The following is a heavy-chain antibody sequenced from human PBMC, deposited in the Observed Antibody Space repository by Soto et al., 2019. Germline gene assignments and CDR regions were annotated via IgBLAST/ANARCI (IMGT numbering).Heavy chain of an antibody. V-gene: IGHV4-59*01. J-gene: IGHJ6*02. Sequence: QVQLQESGPGLVKPSETLSLTCTVSGGSISSYYWSWIRQPPGKGLEWIGYIYYSGSTNYNPSLKSRVTISVDTSKNQCSLKLSAVTAADTAVYYCARVYPIAAARPTGYYDGMDVWGQGTTVTVSS. CDR3: ARVYPIAAARPTGYYDGMDV. CDR1: GGSISSYY. D-gene: IGHD6-13*01. CDR2: IYYSGST.